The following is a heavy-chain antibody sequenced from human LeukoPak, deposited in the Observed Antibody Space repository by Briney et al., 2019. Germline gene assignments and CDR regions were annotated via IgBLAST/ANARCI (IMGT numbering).Heavy chain of an antibody. Sequence: ASVKVSCKASGYTFTTYGISWVRQAPGQGLEWMGWISAYNGHTNYAQKLQGRVTMTTDTSTTTAYMELRSLRSDDTAVYCCATGGRWELPRPYAFDFWGQGTMVTVSS. CDR1: GYTFTTYG. CDR2: ISAYNGHT. CDR3: ATGGRWELPRPYAFDF. J-gene: IGHJ3*01. V-gene: IGHV1-18*01. D-gene: IGHD1-26*01.